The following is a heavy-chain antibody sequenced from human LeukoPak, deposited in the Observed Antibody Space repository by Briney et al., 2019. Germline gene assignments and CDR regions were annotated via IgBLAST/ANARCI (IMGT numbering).Heavy chain of an antibody. CDR1: GYTFIAYY. V-gene: IGHV1-46*01. J-gene: IGHJ4*02. Sequence: GASVKVSCKASGYTFIAYYIHWVRQAPGQGLEWMGIINPSGGSTTYAKNFQGRVTMTRDTSTSAVYMELSSLRSEDTAMYYCARGGSLAVAPHLYYFDYWGQGTLVTVSS. CDR3: ARGGSLAVAPHLYYFDY. D-gene: IGHD6-19*01. CDR2: INPSGGST.